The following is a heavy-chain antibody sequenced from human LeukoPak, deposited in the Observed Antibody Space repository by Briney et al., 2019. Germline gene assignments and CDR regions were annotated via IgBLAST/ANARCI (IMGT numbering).Heavy chain of an antibody. CDR3: ARVDYSTGFWFDP. CDR2: IYHSGST. CDR1: GGSISSSNW. Sequence: SETLSLTCTVSGGSISSSNWWSWVRQPPGKGLEWIGEIYHSGSTNYNPSLKSRVTISVDTSKNQFSLKLSSVTAADTAVYYCARVDYSTGFWFDPWGQGTLVTVSS. J-gene: IGHJ5*02. D-gene: IGHD4-11*01. V-gene: IGHV4-4*02.